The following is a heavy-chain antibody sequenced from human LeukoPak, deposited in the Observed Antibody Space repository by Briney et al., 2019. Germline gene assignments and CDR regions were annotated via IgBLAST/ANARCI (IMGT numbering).Heavy chain of an antibody. Sequence: ASVKVSCKASGYTFTGYYMHWVRQAPGQGLEWMGRINPNSGGTNYAQKFRGRVTMTRDTSISTAYMELSRLRSDDTAVYYCARGYSGYDTFDYWGQGTLVTVSS. CDR3: ARGYSGYDTFDY. D-gene: IGHD5-12*01. J-gene: IGHJ4*02. CDR2: INPNSGGT. CDR1: GYTFTGYY. V-gene: IGHV1-2*06.